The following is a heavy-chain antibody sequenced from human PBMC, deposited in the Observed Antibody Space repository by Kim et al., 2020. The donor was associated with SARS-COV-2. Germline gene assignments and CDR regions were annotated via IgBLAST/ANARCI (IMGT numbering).Heavy chain of an antibody. Sequence: GGSLRLSCAASGFTFSSYWMHWVRQAPGKGLVWVSRINSDGSSTSSADSVKGRFTISRDNAKNTLYLQMNSLRAEDTAVYYCVGTSRYYHGMDVWGQGTTVTVSS. J-gene: IGHJ6*02. CDR3: VGTSRYYHGMDV. CDR1: GFTFSSYW. CDR2: INSDGSST. V-gene: IGHV3-74*01.